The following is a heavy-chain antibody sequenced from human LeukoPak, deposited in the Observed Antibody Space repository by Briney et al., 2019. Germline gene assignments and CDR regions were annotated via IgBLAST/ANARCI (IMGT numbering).Heavy chain of an antibody. CDR3: ANAQDRAGGFDY. CDR2: IGARGDVT. CDR1: GFAFSGYA. D-gene: IGHD2-8*02. J-gene: IGHJ4*02. V-gene: IGHV3-23*01. Sequence: GGSLRLSCTVSGFAFSGYAMSRVRQAPGKGPEWVSSIGARGDVTYSADSVKGRFTISRDNSKNTLYLQMNSLRAEDTAVYYCANAQDRAGGFDYWGQGTLVTVSS.